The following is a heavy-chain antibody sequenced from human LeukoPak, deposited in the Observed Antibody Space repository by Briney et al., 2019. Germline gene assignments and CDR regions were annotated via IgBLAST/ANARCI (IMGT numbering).Heavy chain of an antibody. V-gene: IGHV3-11*01. CDR2: ISSSGSTI. CDR3: ARGDIVVVVAATVFDY. CDR1: GFTFSDYY. Sequence: PGGSLRLSCAASGFTFSDYYMSWIRQAPGKGLEWVPYISSSGSTIYYADSVKGRFTTSRDNAKNSLYLQMNSLRAEDTAVYYCARGDIVVVVAATVFDYWGQGTLVTVSS. J-gene: IGHJ4*02. D-gene: IGHD2-15*01.